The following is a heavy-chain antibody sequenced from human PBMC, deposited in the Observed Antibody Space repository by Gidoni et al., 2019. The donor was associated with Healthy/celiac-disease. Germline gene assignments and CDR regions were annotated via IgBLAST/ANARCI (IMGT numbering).Heavy chain of an antibody. V-gene: IGHV1-2*02. D-gene: IGHD6-6*01. J-gene: IGHJ4*02. CDR2: INPNSGGT. CDR3: ASKRMYSSSAEGDY. Sequence: QVQLVQSGAAVKNPGASVKVSCKASGCTFTGYYMHWVRQAPGTGLEWMGWINPNSGGTNYAQKCQGRVTMTRDTSISTAYMELSRLRSDDTAVYYCASKRMYSSSAEGDYWGQGTLVTVSA. CDR1: GCTFTGYY.